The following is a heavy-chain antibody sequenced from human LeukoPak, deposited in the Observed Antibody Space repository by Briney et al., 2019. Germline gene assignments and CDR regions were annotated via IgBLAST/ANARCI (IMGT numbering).Heavy chain of an antibody. CDR2: ISGSSSYI. J-gene: IGHJ4*02. D-gene: IGHD6-6*01. CDR3: AKSGTYSSSSGYIDS. V-gene: IGHV3-21*04. Sequence: GGSLRLSCAASEFTFSNYFMNWVRQAPGKGLEWVSAISGSSSYIYYADSVKGRFTISRDNAKNTLYLQMSSLRAEDTALYYCAKSGTYSSSSGYIDSWGQGTLVTVSS. CDR1: EFTFSNYF.